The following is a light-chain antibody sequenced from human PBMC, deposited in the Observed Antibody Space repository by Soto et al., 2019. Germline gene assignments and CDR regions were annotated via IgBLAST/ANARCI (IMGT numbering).Light chain of an antibody. CDR3: LQDHSYPWT. Sequence: AIRLTQSPSSLSASVGDRVSITCRASQGIRNDLGWYQHKPGKAPKLLIHGASSLQSGVPSRFSGSASGTEFTLTISSLHPEDLVSYYCLQDHSYPWTFGQGTKVEI. CDR1: QGIRND. J-gene: IGKJ1*01. CDR2: GAS. V-gene: IGKV1-6*01.